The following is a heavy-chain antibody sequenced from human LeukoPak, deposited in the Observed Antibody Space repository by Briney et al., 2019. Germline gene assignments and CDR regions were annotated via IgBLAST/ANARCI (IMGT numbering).Heavy chain of an antibody. CDR3: ARMATIPGYFDY. CDR2: ISSSSSYI. J-gene: IGHJ4*02. V-gene: IGHV3-21*01. D-gene: IGHD5-24*01. CDR1: GFTFSSYS. Sequence: GGSLRLSCAASGFTFSSYSMNWVPQAPGKGLEWVSSISSSSSYIYYADSVKGRFTISRDNAKNSLYLQMNSLRAEDTAVYYCARMATIPGYFDYWGQGTLVTVSS.